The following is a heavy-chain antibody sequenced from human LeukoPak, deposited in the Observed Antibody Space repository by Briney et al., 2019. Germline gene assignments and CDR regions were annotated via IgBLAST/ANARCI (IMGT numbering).Heavy chain of an antibody. CDR2: ISYDGSNK. J-gene: IGHJ4*02. D-gene: IGHD1-26*01. Sequence: GGSLRLSCAASGFTFSSYAMHWVRQAPGKGLEWVAVISYDGSNKYYADSVKGRFTISRDNSKNTLYLQMNSLRAEDTAVYYCARDKPLNIVGATGLDYWGQGTLVTVSS. CDR3: ARDKPLNIVGATGLDY. V-gene: IGHV3-30-3*01. CDR1: GFTFSSYA.